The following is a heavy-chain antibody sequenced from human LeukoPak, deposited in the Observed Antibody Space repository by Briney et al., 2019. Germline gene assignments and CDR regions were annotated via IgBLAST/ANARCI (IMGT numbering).Heavy chain of an antibody. CDR2: ISSYNGNT. Sequence: ASVKVSCKASGYTFTSSGVSWVRQAPGQGLEWMGWISSYNGNTNYAQKLQGRVTMTTDTSTSTAYMELRSLRSDDTAVYYCARGLVVVPAAPYYMDVWGKGTTVTVSS. J-gene: IGHJ6*03. CDR1: GYTFTSSG. D-gene: IGHD2-2*01. V-gene: IGHV1-18*01. CDR3: ARGLVVVPAAPYYMDV.